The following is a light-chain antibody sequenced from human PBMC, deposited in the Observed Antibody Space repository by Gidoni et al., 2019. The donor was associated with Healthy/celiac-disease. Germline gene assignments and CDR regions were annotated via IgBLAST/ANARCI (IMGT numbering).Light chain of an antibody. CDR2: AAS. V-gene: IGKV1-39*01. CDR3: QQSYSTSWT. Sequence: DIQMSQSPSSLSASVGDRVTITCRASQSISSYLNWDQQKPGKAPQLLIYAASSLQSGVPSRFSGSGSGTDFTLDISSLQPEDFATYYCQQSYSTSWTFGQGTKVEIK. CDR1: QSISSY. J-gene: IGKJ1*01.